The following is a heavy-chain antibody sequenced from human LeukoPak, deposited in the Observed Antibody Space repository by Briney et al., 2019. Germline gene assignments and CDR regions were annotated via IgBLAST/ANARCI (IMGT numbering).Heavy chain of an antibody. D-gene: IGHD6-13*01. Sequence: PSETLSLTCTVSDGSISSGGYYWSWIRQHPGKGLEWIGYIYYSGSTYYNPSLKSRVTISVDTSKDQFSLKLSSVTAADTAVYYCVRGVAAADDYWYFDLWGRGTLVTVSS. CDR3: VRGVAAADDYWYFDL. CDR1: DGSISSGGYY. J-gene: IGHJ2*01. V-gene: IGHV4-31*03. CDR2: IYYSGST.